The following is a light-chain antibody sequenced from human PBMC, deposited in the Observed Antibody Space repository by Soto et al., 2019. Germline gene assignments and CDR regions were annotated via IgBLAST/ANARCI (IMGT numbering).Light chain of an antibody. CDR1: SSDVGSSNL. CDR3: CSYAGSSTHV. J-gene: IGLJ1*01. Sequence: QSVLTRPAGVAGSPGQSITFSCTGTSSDVGSSNLVSWYQQHPGKAPKLLIYEVSKRPSGVSNRFSGSKSGNTASLTISGLQAEDEADYYCCSYAGSSTHVFGTGTKVTVL. V-gene: IGLV2-23*02. CDR2: EVS.